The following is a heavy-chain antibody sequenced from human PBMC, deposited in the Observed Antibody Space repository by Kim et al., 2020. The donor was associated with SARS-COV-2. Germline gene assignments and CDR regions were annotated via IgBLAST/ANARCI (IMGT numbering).Heavy chain of an antibody. CDR3: AKGRGFDY. J-gene: IGHJ4*02. CDR2: ISYDGSNK. CDR1: GFTFSSYG. V-gene: IGHV3-30*18. Sequence: GGSLRLSCAASGFTFSSYGMHWVRQAPGKGLEWVAVISYDGSNKYYADSVKGRFTISRDTSKNTLYLQMNSLRAEDTAVYYCAKGRGFDYWGQGTLVTVSS.